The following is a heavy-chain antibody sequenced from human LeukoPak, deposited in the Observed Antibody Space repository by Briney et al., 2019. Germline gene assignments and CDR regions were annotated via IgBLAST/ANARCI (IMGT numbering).Heavy chain of an antibody. CDR2: MNPNSGNT. CDR1: GYTFTSYD. J-gene: IGHJ4*02. V-gene: IGHV1-8*01. D-gene: IGHD5-18*01. Sequence: GASVKVSCKASGYTFTSYDINWVRQATGQGLEWMGWMNPNSGNTGYAQKFQGRVTMTRNTSISTAHMELSSLRSEDTAVHYCARKVGYSYGIDYWGQGTLVTVSS. CDR3: ARKVGYSYGIDY.